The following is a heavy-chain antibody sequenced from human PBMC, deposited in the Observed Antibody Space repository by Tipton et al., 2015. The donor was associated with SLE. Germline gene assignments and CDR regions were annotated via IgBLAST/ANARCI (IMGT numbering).Heavy chain of an antibody. CDR1: GDSISSGDNY. V-gene: IGHV4-61*02. J-gene: IGHJ4*02. CDR2: IYSSGST. CDR3: ARGPYYFDY. Sequence: TLSLTCTVSGDSISSGDNYWSWIRQPAGKGLEWIGRIYSSGSTTYSPSLQSRLTISVDTSKNQFSLKLNSVTAADTAVYYCARGPYYFDYWGQGTLVTVSS.